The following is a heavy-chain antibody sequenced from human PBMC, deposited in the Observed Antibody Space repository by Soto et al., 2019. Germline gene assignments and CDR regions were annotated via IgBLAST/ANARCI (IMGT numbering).Heavy chain of an antibody. J-gene: IGHJ6*03. V-gene: IGHV4-34*01. CDR2: INHSGST. Sequence: SETLSLTCAVYGGSFSGYYWSWIRQPPGKGLEWIGEINHSGSTNYNPSLKSRVTISVDTSKNQFSLKLSSVTAADTAVYYCASRPGTGTTSDYYYYMDVWGKGTTVTVSS. CDR1: GGSFSGYY. CDR3: ASRPGTGTTSDYYYYMDV. D-gene: IGHD1-7*01.